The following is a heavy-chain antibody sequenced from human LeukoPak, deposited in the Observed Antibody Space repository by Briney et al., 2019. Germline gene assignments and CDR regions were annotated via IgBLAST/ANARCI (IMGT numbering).Heavy chain of an antibody. J-gene: IGHJ4*02. CDR3: AKENDFWSGYTDY. D-gene: IGHD3-3*01. CDR1: GFIFTNYA. CDR2: IRYDGSDK. Sequence: GGSLRLSCAASGFIFTNYAMHWVRQAPGKGLEWVAFIRYDGSDKYYADSVKGRFTISRDNSKNTLYLQMNSLRAEDTAIYYCAKENDFWSGYTDYWGQGTLVTVSS. V-gene: IGHV3-30*02.